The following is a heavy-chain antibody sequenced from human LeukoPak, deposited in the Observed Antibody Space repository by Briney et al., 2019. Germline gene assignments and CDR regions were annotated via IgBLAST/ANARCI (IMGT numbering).Heavy chain of an antibody. Sequence: ASVKVSCTASGYTFTSYDINWVRQATGQGLECMGWMNPNSGNTGYVQKFQGRVTMTRNTSISTAYMELSSLRSEDTAVYYCARRRGGSPRRNWFDPWGQGTLVTVSS. D-gene: IGHD3-16*01. CDR2: MNPNSGNT. CDR3: ARRRGGSPRRNWFDP. J-gene: IGHJ5*02. V-gene: IGHV1-8*01. CDR1: GYTFTSYD.